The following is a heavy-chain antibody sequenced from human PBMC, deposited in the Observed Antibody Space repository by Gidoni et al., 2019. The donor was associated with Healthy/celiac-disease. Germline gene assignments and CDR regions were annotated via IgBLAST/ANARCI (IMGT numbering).Heavy chain of an antibody. CDR1: GFTFSSYA. V-gene: IGHV3-23*01. Sequence: EVQLLESGGGLVQPGGSLRLSCAASGFTFSSYAMSWVRQAPGKGLEWVSSISGSGGSTYSADSVKGRFTISRDNSKNTLYLQMNSLRAEDTVVYYFAKDRTSVVIADYWGQGTLVTVSS. D-gene: IGHD3-22*01. CDR2: ISGSGGST. J-gene: IGHJ4*02. CDR3: AKDRTSVVIADY.